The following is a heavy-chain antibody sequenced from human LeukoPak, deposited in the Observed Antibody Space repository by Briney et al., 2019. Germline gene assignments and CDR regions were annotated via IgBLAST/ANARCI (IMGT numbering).Heavy chain of an antibody. Sequence: GGSLRLSCAASGFTFSSYAMSWVRQAPGKGLEWVSAISGSGDSTYYGDSVKGRFTISRDNSKNTLYLQMNSLRAEDTAVYYCAKADRTSYYFDYWGQGTLVTVSS. V-gene: IGHV3-23*01. CDR1: GFTFSSYA. CDR2: ISGSGDST. J-gene: IGHJ4*02. D-gene: IGHD6-6*01. CDR3: AKADRTSYYFDY.